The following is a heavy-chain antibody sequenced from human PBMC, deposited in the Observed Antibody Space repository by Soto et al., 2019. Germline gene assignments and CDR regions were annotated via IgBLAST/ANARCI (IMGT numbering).Heavy chain of an antibody. CDR1: GYSFTSYW. J-gene: IGHJ6*02. CDR3: ARHGIKAGGATPAYYYYYYGIDV. D-gene: IGHD1-26*01. V-gene: IGHV5-51*01. Sequence: GASLKISCKGSGYSFTSYWIGWVRQMPGKGLEWMGIIYPGDSDTRYSPSFQGQVTISADKSISTAYLQWSSLKASDTAMYYCARHGIKAGGATPAYYYYYYGIDVWGQGTTVTVSS. CDR2: IYPGDSDT.